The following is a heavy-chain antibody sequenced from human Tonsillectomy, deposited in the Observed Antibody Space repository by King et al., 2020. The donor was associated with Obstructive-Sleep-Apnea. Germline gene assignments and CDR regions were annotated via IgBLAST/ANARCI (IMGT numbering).Heavy chain of an antibody. CDR3: STLTAAGDHGGVDY. CDR2: ISSDGSTT. D-gene: IGHD4-17*01. CDR1: GFTFSSFW. Sequence: VQLEESGGGLVQPGGSLRLSCAASGFTFSSFWMHWGRQGPGKGLVWGSRISSDGSTTTYADSVKGRFTISRDNAKNTLYLQMNSLRAEDTAVYYCSTLTAAGDHGGVDYWGQGTLVTVSS. V-gene: IGHV3-74*01. J-gene: IGHJ4*02.